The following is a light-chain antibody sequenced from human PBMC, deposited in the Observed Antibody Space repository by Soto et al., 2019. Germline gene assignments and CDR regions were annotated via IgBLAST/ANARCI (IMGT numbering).Light chain of an antibody. CDR1: QSIDRY. CDR3: QQSYSLPWT. Sequence: DIQMTQSPSSLSASVGDRVTITCRTSQSIDRYLNWYQEKPGKAPHLLMYAASSLQSGVPSRFSGSGSGTEFTLTITSLQPEDFATYYCQQSYSLPWTFGQGTKVEVK. J-gene: IGKJ1*01. V-gene: IGKV1-39*01. CDR2: AAS.